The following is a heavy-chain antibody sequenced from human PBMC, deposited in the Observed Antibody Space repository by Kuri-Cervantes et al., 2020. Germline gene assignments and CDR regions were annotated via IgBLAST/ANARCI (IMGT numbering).Heavy chain of an antibody. J-gene: IGHJ4*02. CDR1: GGSFSGYY. D-gene: IGHD6-13*01. V-gene: IGHV4-59*10. Sequence: GSLRLSCAVYGGSFSGYYWSWIRQPPGKGLEWIGRIYTSGSTNYNPSLKSRVTMSVDTSKNQFSLKLSSVTAADTAVYYCARDNAAALDYWGQGTLVTVSS. CDR2: IYTSGST. CDR3: ARDNAAALDY.